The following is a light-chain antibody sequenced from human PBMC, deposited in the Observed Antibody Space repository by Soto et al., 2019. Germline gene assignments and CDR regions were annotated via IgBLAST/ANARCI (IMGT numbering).Light chain of an antibody. J-gene: IGKJ4*01. Sequence: DIQMTQSPSFLSASVGDRVTITCGASQGISTYLNWYQQKPGKAPKVLIYAASSLQSGVPSRLRGSGSGTDLTLTISSMQTEDFATYYCQQLESYQSTFGGGTKVDIK. CDR2: AAS. CDR1: QGISTY. CDR3: QQLESYQST. V-gene: IGKV1-39*01.